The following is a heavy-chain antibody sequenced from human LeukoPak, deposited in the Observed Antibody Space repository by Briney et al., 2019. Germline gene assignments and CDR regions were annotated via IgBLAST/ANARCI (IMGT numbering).Heavy chain of an antibody. CDR1: GFSFSSNA. Sequence: GSLRLSCSASGFSFSSNAMHWVRQAPGKGLVWVSRINSDGSSTSYADSVKGRFTISRDNAKNTLYLQMNSLRAEDTAVYYCARESPYYDSSGYGYWGQGTLVTVSS. CDR2: INSDGSST. CDR3: ARESPYYDSSGYGY. J-gene: IGHJ4*02. D-gene: IGHD3-22*01. V-gene: IGHV3-74*01.